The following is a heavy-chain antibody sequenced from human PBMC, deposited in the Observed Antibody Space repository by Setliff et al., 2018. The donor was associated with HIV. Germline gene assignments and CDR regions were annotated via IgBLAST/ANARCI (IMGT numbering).Heavy chain of an antibody. V-gene: IGHV4-59*01. CDR3: ARVATGPESFDI. D-gene: IGHD3-9*01. J-gene: IGHJ3*02. CDR1: GASIRSFH. CDR2: IYYSGSA. Sequence: PSETLSLTCTVSGASIRSFHWSWIRQPPGKGLEWIGYIYYSGSANYTPSLKSRVTISLDTSKSQFSLKLSSVTAADTAMYYCARVATGPESFDIWGQGTMVTVSS.